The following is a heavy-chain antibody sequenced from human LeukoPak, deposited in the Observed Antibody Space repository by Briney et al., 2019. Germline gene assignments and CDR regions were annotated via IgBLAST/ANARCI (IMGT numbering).Heavy chain of an antibody. CDR3: ARRRYYDGSGYLE. CDR1: GDSVSRSDPY. J-gene: IGHJ1*01. CDR2: IYYSGRT. D-gene: IGHD3-22*01. V-gene: IGHV4-39*01. Sequence: SETLSLTCSVSGDSVSRSDPYWDWIRQPPGTGLEWIGTIYYSGRTYYSPSLKSRVTMSVDPSNNQFSLNLRSVTAADTAVYYCARRRYYDGSGYLEWGQGTLLSVSS.